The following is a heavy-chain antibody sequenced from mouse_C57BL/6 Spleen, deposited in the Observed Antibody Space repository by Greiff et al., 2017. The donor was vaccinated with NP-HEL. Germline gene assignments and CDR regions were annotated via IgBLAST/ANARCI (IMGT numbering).Heavy chain of an antibody. D-gene: IGHD1-1*01. CDR2: IYPRSGNN. CDR1: GYTFTSYG. Sequence: VQLVESGAELARPGASVKLSCKASGYTFTSYGISWVKQRTGQGLEWIGEIYPRSGNNSYNEKFKGKATLTADKSSSTAYMELRSLTSEDSAVYFCARDYYGSSLYYYAMDYWGQGTSVTVSS. V-gene: IGHV1-81*01. CDR3: ARDYYGSSLYYYAMDY. J-gene: IGHJ4*01.